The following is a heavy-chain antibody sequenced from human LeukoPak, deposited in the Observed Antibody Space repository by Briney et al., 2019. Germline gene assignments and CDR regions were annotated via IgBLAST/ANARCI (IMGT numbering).Heavy chain of an antibody. Sequence: GGSLRLSCAASGFTFSDYYMSWIRQAPGKGLEWVSYISSSGSTIYYADSVKGRFTISRDNAKNSLYLQMNSLRAEDTAVYYCARDPHYYYDSSLNAFDIWGQGTMVTVSS. J-gene: IGHJ3*02. D-gene: IGHD3-22*01. V-gene: IGHV3-11*04. CDR2: ISSSGSTI. CDR3: ARDPHYYYDSSLNAFDI. CDR1: GFTFSDYY.